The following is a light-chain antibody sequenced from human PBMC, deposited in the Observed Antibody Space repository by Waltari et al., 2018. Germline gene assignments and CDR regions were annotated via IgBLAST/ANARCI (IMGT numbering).Light chain of an antibody. Sequence: EIVMTQSPATLSVSPGERASLSCRASQSVRSNLAWYQQKPGQAPRLLIYDASTRATGVPARCSGSGSGTEFTLTISSLQSEDFAVYYCQQYNSWPLTFGGGTKVEIK. CDR1: QSVRSN. V-gene: IGKV3-15*01. CDR2: DAS. CDR3: QQYNSWPLT. J-gene: IGKJ4*01.